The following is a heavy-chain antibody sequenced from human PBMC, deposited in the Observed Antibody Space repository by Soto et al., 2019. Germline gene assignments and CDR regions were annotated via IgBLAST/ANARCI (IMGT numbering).Heavy chain of an antibody. CDR3: GRDLYQSVFYYGMDV. J-gene: IGHJ6*02. CDR1: GYTFTSYG. CDR2: ISTYNGNT. V-gene: IGHV1-18*01. Sequence: ASVKVSCKASGYTFTSYGISWVRQAPGQGLEWMGWISTYNGNTNYAQKLQGRVTMTTDTSTSTAYMELRSLRSDDTAVYYCGRDLYQSVFYYGMDVWGQGITVTVS. D-gene: IGHD2-2*01.